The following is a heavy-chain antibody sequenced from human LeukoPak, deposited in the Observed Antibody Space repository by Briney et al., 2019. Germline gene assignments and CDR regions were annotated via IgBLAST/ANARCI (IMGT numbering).Heavy chain of an antibody. CDR1: GGSISSGNYY. Sequence: SETLCLTCTVSGGSISSGNYYWSWIRQPAGKGVDWIGRIHISRSTNYNPSLKSRVTISVDTSKNQFSLKLSSVTAADTAVYYCASAYGGSFYFGFWGQGTLVTVSS. CDR2: IHISRST. V-gene: IGHV4-61*02. CDR3: ASAYGGSFYFGF. J-gene: IGHJ4*02. D-gene: IGHD1-26*01.